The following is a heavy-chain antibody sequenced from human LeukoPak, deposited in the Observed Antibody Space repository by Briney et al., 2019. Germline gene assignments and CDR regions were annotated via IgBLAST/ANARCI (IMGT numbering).Heavy chain of an antibody. CDR3: ARTSYLYFDY. CDR2: IYYSGST. Sequence: PSETLSLTCTVSGGSISSYYWSWIRQPPGKGLEWIGYIYYSGSTNYNPSLKSRVTISVDTSKNQFSLKLSSVTAADTAVYYCARTSYLYFDYWGQGTLVTVSS. CDR1: GGSISSYY. J-gene: IGHJ4*02. D-gene: IGHD3-16*02. V-gene: IGHV4-59*08.